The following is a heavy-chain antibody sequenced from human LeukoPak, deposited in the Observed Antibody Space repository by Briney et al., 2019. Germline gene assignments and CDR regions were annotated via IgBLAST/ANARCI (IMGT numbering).Heavy chain of an antibody. CDR2: INHSGST. J-gene: IGHJ4*02. CDR3: ARGNTVLLWFGVLDY. D-gene: IGHD3-10*01. Sequence: SETLSLTCAVYGGSFSGYYWSWIRQPPGNGLEWIGEINHSGSTNYNPSLKSRVTISVDTSKNQFSLKLSSVTAADTAVYYCARGNTVLLWFGVLDYWGQGTLVTVSS. CDR1: GGSFSGYY. V-gene: IGHV4-34*01.